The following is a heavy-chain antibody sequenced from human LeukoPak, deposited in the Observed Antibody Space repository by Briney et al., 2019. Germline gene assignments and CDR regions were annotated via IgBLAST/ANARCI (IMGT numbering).Heavy chain of an antibody. J-gene: IGHJ4*02. CDR1: GFTLSTYA. CDR2: TSSSDAGT. Sequence: GGSLRLSCAASGFTLSTYAMSWVRQAPGKGLEWVAATSSSDAGTYHADSVRGRFTISRDNSKNTLYLQMNSLRAEDAAVYFCAKAPVTSCRGAYCYPFDSWGQGTLVTVSS. V-gene: IGHV3-23*01. D-gene: IGHD2-21*01. CDR3: AKAPVTSCRGAYCYPFDS.